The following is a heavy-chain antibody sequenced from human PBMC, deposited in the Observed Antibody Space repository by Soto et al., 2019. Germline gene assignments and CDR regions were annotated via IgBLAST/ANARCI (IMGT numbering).Heavy chain of an antibody. Sequence: SETLYLTCTVSGGSISSSNYSWGWIRQPPGKGLEWIGSIYNTGSTYYNTSLKSRVTISVDKSKKQFSLKLSSVTPEDTTVHSCARHWSSTSCYKYWGQGILVTASS. CDR2: IYNTGST. V-gene: IGHV4-39*01. D-gene: IGHD2-2*02. CDR1: GGSISSSNYS. CDR3: ARHWSSTSCYKY. J-gene: IGHJ4*02.